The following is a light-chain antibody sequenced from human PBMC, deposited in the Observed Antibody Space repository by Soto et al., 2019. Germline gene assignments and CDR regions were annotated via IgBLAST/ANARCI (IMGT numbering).Light chain of an antibody. Sequence: IQMTQSPSSLSASVGDRVTITCRASQGIRNDLGWYQQKAGTAPKLLIHAASSLQSGVPSRFSGSGSGTDFTLTISSLQPEDFATYYCLQDYNYPRTFGQGTKVDIK. CDR2: AAS. J-gene: IGKJ2*01. CDR3: LQDYNYPRT. V-gene: IGKV1-6*01. CDR1: QGIRND.